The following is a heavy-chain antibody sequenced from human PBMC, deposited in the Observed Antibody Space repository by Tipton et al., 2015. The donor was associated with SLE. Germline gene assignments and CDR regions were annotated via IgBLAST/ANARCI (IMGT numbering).Heavy chain of an antibody. CDR3: AAGSSYYYYYMDV. Sequence: GSLRLSCAASGFTFSNYAMSWVSQAPGKGLDWVSSISGTGGSTYYADSVKGRFTISRDNSKNTLYLQMNSLRAEDTAVYYCAAGSSYYYYYMDVWGKGTTVTVSS. J-gene: IGHJ6*03. CDR2: ISGTGGST. CDR1: GFTFSNYA. D-gene: IGHD3-16*01. V-gene: IGHV3-23*01.